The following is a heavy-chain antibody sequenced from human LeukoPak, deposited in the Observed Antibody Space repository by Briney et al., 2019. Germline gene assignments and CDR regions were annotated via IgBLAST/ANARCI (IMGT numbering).Heavy chain of an antibody. J-gene: IGHJ4*02. V-gene: IGHV4-59*01. Sequence: SETLSLTCTVSGGSISSYYWSWIRQPPGKGLEWIGYIYYSGSTNYNPSLKSRVTISVDTSKNQFSLKLSSVTAADTAVYYCARDNGGCSGGSCYPFDYWGQGTLVTVFS. CDR2: IYYSGST. D-gene: IGHD2-15*01. CDR1: GGSISSYY. CDR3: ARDNGGCSGGSCYPFDY.